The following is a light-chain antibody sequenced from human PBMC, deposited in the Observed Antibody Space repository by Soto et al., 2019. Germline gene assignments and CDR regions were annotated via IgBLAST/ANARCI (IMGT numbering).Light chain of an antibody. CDR2: LGF. CDR3: MQTLQTPYT. Sequence: DIVLTQSPLSLPVTPGEPASISCRSDQSLLHSNGYTYLDWYLQKPGQSPQLLIYLGFNRASEVLERFSGSGSGTDFTLKISRVEAEDVGVYYCMQTLQTPYTFGQGTKLDI. CDR1: QSLLHSNGYTY. J-gene: IGKJ2*01. V-gene: IGKV2-28*01.